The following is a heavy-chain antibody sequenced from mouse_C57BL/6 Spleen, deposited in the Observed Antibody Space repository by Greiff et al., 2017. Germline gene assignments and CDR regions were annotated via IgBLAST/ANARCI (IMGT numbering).Heavy chain of an antibody. D-gene: IGHD2-4*01. V-gene: IGHV1-53*01. CDR3: ARHYDYDWYFDV. CDR2: INPSNGGT. Sequence: QVHVKQPGTELVKPGASVKLSCKASGYTFTSYWMHWVKQRPGQGLEWIGNINPSNGGTNYNEKFKSKATLTVDKSSSTAYMQLSSLTSEDSAVYYCARHYDYDWYFDVWGTGTTVTVSS. J-gene: IGHJ1*03. CDR1: GYTFTSYW.